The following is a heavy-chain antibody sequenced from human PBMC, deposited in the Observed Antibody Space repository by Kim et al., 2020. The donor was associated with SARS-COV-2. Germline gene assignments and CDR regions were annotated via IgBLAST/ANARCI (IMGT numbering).Heavy chain of an antibody. CDR3: ARPYTSSPGIAVAGTLHYYYGMDV. D-gene: IGHD6-19*01. CDR2: IYYSGST. CDR1: GGSISSSSYY. Sequence: SETLSLTCTVSGGSISSSSYYWGWIRQPPGKGLEWIGSIYYSGSTYYNPSLKSRVTISVDTSKNQFSLKLSSVTAADTAVYYCARPYTSSPGIAVAGTLHYYYGMDVWGQGTTVTVSS. J-gene: IGHJ6*02. V-gene: IGHV4-39*01.